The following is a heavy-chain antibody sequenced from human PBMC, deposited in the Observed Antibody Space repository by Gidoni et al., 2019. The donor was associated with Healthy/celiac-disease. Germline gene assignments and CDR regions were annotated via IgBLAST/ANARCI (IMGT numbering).Heavy chain of an antibody. CDR3: AGDGYYGSGSYQPSWYFDL. Sequence: HGQGLEWMGIINPSGGSTSYAQKFQGRVTMTRDTSTSTVYMELSSLRSDDTAVYYCAGDGYYGSGSYQPSWYFDLWGRGTLVTVSS. CDR2: INPSGGST. J-gene: IGHJ2*01. D-gene: IGHD3-10*01. V-gene: IGHV1-46*01.